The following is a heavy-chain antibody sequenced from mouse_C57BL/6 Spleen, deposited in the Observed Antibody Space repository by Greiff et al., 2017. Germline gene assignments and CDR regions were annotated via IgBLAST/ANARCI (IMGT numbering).Heavy chain of an antibody. CDR2: ISDGGSYT. J-gene: IGHJ4*01. D-gene: IGHD1-1*01. CDR1: GFTFSSYA. CDR3: ARAVAFYAMDY. V-gene: IGHV5-4*03. Sequence: EVKLMESGGGLVKPGGSLKLSCAASGFTFSSYAMSWVRQTPEKRLEWVATISDGGSYTYYPDNVKGRFTISRDNAKNNLYLQMSHLKSEDTAMYYCARAVAFYAMDYWGQGTSVTVSS.